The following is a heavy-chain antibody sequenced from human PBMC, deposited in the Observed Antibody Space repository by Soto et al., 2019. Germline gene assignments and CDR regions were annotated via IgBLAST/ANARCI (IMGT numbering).Heavy chain of an antibody. CDR2: IYYSGST. J-gene: IGHJ3*02. D-gene: IGHD2-21*02. CDR1: GGSISSYY. Sequence: QVQLQESGPGLVKPSETLSLTCTVSGGSISSYYWSWIRQPPGKGLEWIGYIYYSGSTNYNPSLKSRVTISVDTSKNQCSLKLSSVAAADTAVYYCARAAYCGGDCYDAFDIWGQGTMVTVSS. CDR3: ARAAYCGGDCYDAFDI. V-gene: IGHV4-59*01.